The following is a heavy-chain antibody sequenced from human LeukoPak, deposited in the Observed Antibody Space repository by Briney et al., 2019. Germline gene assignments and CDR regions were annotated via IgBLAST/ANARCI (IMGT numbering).Heavy chain of an antibody. J-gene: IGHJ6*03. Sequence: GGSLRLSCAASGFLFSSYSMNWVRQAPGKGLEWVSCVSTSRSYIYYADSVKGRFTISRDNAKNSLYLQMNSLRAEDTAVYYCARDWGFGESEGGYMDVWGKGTTVTVSS. CDR2: VSTSRSYI. V-gene: IGHV3-21*01. CDR1: GFLFSSYS. D-gene: IGHD3-10*01. CDR3: ARDWGFGESEGGYMDV.